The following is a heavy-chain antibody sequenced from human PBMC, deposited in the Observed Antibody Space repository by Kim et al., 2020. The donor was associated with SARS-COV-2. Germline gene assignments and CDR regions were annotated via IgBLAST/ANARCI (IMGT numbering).Heavy chain of an antibody. CDR3: ATPAGAAAAGAHYFDY. D-gene: IGHD6-25*01. J-gene: IGHJ4*01. V-gene: IGHV3-30*03. CDR2: ISYDGSNK. CDR1: GFTFSSYG. Sequence: GGSLRLSCAASGFTFSSYGMHWVRQAPGKGLEWVAVISYDGSNKYYADSVKGRFTISRDNSKNTLYLQMNSLRAEDTAVYYCATPAGAAAAGAHYFDYWG.